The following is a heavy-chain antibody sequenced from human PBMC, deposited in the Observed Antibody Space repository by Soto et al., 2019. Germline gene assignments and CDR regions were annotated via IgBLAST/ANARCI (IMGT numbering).Heavy chain of an antibody. Sequence: EVQLVESGGGLVRPGGSVRLSCAASGFTFSSYSMNWVRQAPGKGLEWVSSIGSSNSYIYYADSVKGRFTISRDNAKNSLYLQMNSLRAEDTAVYYCARDGQWLAPDYWGQGTLVTVSS. V-gene: IGHV3-21*01. D-gene: IGHD6-19*01. CDR2: IGSSNSYI. CDR1: GFTFSSYS. J-gene: IGHJ4*02. CDR3: ARDGQWLAPDY.